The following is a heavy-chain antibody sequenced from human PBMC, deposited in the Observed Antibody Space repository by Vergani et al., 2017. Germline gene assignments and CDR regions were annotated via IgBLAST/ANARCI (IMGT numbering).Heavy chain of an antibody. CDR2: ISYDGSNQ. V-gene: IGHV3-30*18. D-gene: IGHD6-19*01. J-gene: IGHJ4*02. Sequence: QVQLVESGGGVVQPGRSLRLSCAASGFTFSSYGMHWVRQATGKGLEWVAVISYDGSNQYYADAVKSRFTISRDNSKNPLYLKRNSLRAEDTAVYYCAKSAVAGTVFVDYWGQGTLVTVSS. CDR3: AKSAVAGTVFVDY. CDR1: GFTFSSYG.